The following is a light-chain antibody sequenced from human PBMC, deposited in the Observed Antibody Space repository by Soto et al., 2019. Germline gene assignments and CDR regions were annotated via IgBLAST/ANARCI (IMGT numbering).Light chain of an antibody. Sequence: QSVLTQPASVSGSPGQSITISCTGTSSDVYTYKYVSWYQQHPGKAPKLMIYEVSNRPSGVSNRFSGSKSGNTASLTISGLQAEDEADYYCSSYTSSSTYVFGTGTKGTVL. CDR2: EVS. V-gene: IGLV2-14*01. CDR3: SSYTSSSTYV. J-gene: IGLJ1*01. CDR1: SSDVYTYKY.